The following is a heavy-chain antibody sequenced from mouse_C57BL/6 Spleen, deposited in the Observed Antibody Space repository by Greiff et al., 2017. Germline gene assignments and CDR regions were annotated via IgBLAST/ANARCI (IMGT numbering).Heavy chain of an antibody. V-gene: IGHV1-76*01. J-gene: IGHJ3*01. CDR3: AMAYYSNPWFAY. CDR1: GYTFTDYY. CDR2: IYPGSGNT. D-gene: IGHD2-5*01. Sequence: QVQLQQSGAELVRPGASVKLSCKASGYTFTDYYINWVKQRPGQGLEWIARIYPGSGNTYYNEKFKGKATLTAEKSSSTAYMQLSSLTSEDSAVYFCAMAYYSNPWFAYWGQGTLVTVSA.